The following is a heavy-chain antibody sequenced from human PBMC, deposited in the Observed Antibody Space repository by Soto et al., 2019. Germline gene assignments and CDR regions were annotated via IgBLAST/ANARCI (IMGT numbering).Heavy chain of an antibody. V-gene: IGHV1-18*01. D-gene: IGHD3-22*01. CDR3: AAHDGGYYDSSGYHPFDY. CDR2: ISAYNGNT. Sequence: ASVKVSCKASGYTFTSYGISWVRQAPGQGLEWMGWISAYNGNTNYAQKLQGRVTMTTDTSTSTAYMELRSLRSDDTAVYYCAAHDGGYYDSSGYHPFDYWGQGTLVTSPQ. CDR1: GYTFTSYG. J-gene: IGHJ4*02.